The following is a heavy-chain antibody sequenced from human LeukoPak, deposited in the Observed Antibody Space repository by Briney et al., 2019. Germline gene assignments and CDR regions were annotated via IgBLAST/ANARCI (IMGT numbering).Heavy chain of an antibody. D-gene: IGHD1-26*01. J-gene: IGHJ4*02. CDR1: GFTFSNHA. CDR3: VRQQTPHGNFDY. Sequence: GGSLRLSCATSGFTFSNHAMHWVRQATGKGLEWVSAIGTAGDTFHPGSVKGRFTISRENAKNSLSHQMNSLRAEDTAVYYRVRQQTPHGNFDYWGQGTLVTVSS. CDR2: IGTAGDT. V-gene: IGHV3-13*01.